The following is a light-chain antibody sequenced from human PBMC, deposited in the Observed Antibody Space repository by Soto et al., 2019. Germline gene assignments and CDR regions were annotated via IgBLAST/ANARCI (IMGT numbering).Light chain of an antibody. CDR3: YSYTSSSTYV. J-gene: IGLJ1*01. V-gene: IGLV2-14*01. CDR2: DVS. CDR1: SSDVGAYNY. Sequence: QSVLTQAASLSVSPGQSITISCTGTSSDVGAYNYVSWYQQHPAKVPKLMIYDVSNRPSGVSDRFSGSKSGNTASLTISGLQAEDEADYYCYSYTSSSTYVFGTGTKVTVL.